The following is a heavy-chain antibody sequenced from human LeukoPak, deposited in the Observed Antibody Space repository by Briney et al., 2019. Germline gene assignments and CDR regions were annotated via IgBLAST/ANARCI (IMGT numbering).Heavy chain of an antibody. V-gene: IGHV1-18*01. Sequence: ASVKVSCKASGYTFTSYGISWVRQAPGQGLEWMGWISAYNGNTNYAQKLQGRVTMTTDTSTSTAYMELRSLRSDDTAVYYCARGPRYNWNDFTFGSEYYFDYWGQGTLVTVSS. CDR1: GYTFTSYG. CDR2: ISAYNGNT. J-gene: IGHJ4*02. D-gene: IGHD1-1*01. CDR3: ARGPRYNWNDFTFGSEYYFDY.